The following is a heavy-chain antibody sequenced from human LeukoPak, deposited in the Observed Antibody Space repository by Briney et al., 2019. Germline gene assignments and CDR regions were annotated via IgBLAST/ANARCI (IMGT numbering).Heavy chain of an antibody. J-gene: IGHJ4*02. CDR3: ARDPGAYPYYFDY. CDR2: IHYSGST. V-gene: IGHV4-30-4*01. D-gene: IGHD3-10*01. Sequence: PSETLSLTCTVSGASISSGDYFWSWLRQPPGKGLGWIVYIHYSGSTFYTPSLKSRVTISVDTSTTQFSLNLSSVTAADTAVYHCARDPGAYPYYFDYWGQGTLVTVSS. CDR1: GASISSGDYF.